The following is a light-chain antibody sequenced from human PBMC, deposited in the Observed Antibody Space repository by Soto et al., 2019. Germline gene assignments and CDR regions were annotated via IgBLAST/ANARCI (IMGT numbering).Light chain of an antibody. CDR1: RSSIGSNT. CDR3: AAWDASLGGFYV. CDR2: SNN. Sequence: QSLLTQPPSASGTPGQRVTISCSGSRSSIGSNTGNWYQHLPGSAPKLLIYSNNHRPSGVPDRFSASKAGASASLAISGLQSEDEGDYYCAAWDASLGGFYVFGSGTKLTVL. J-gene: IGLJ1*01. V-gene: IGLV1-44*01.